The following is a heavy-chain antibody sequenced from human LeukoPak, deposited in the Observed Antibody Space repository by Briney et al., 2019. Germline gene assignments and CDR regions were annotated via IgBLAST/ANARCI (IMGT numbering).Heavy chain of an antibody. V-gene: IGHV1-2*02. CDR3: ARTYGSGTRWFDP. D-gene: IGHD3-10*01. CDR1: GYTFTSYG. J-gene: IGHJ5*02. Sequence: ASVKVSCKASGYTFTSYGISWVRQTPGQGLEWMGWINPNSGGTNYAQKFQGRVTMTRDTSISTAYMELSRLRSDDTAVYYCARTYGSGTRWFDPWGQGTLVTVSS. CDR2: INPNSGGT.